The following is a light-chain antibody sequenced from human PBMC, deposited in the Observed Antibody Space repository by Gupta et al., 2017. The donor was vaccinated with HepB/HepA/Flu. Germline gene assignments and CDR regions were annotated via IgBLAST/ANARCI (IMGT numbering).Light chain of an antibody. CDR1: QSVSSSY. Sequence: EIVLTQSPGTLSLSPGERATLSCRASQSVSSSYLAWYQQKPGQAPRLLIYGASSRATGIPDRFSGSGSGTXFTLTIXRLEPEDFAVYYCQQYGRSPLTFGXGTKVEIK. CDR3: QQYGRSPLT. CDR2: GAS. J-gene: IGKJ4*01. V-gene: IGKV3-20*01.